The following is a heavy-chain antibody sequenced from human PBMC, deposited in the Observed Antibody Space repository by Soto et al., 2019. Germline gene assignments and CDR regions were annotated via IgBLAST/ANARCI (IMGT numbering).Heavy chain of an antibody. CDR3: ASHPTYGDYHTYYYYMDV. D-gene: IGHD4-17*01. J-gene: IGHJ6*03. V-gene: IGHV3-11*01. CDR2: ISSSGSTI. CDR1: GFTFSDYY. Sequence: QVQLVESGGGLVKPGGSLRLSCAASGFTFSDYYMSWIRQAPGKGLEWVSYISSSGSTIYYADSVKGRFTISRDNAKNSLYLQMNSLRAEDTAVYYCASHPTYGDYHTYYYYMDVWGKGTTVTVSS.